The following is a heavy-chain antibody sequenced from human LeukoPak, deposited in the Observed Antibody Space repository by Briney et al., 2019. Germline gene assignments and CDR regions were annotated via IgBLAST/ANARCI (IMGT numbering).Heavy chain of an antibody. V-gene: IGHV4-4*02. CDR2: IYHSGST. D-gene: IGHD3-3*01. J-gene: IGHJ4*02. Sequence: SGTLSLTCAVSGGSISSSNWWSWVRQPPGKGLEWIGEIYHSGSTNYNPSLKSRVTISVDTSKNQFSLKLSSVTAADTAVYYCARRALIRPFDYWGQGTLVTVSS. CDR3: ARRALIRPFDY. CDR1: GGSISSSNW.